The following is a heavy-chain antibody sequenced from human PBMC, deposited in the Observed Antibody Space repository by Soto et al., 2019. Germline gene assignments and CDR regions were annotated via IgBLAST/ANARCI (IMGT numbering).Heavy chain of an antibody. V-gene: IGHV3-30*18. CDR2: ISYVGRNK. J-gene: IGHJ6*02. CDR1: AFTFSSYG. Sequence: GGSRRLSCAASAFTFSSYGTDWGRQAPGKGLGWVAVISYVGRNKYYGGSVRGLFTISRDNSKNPPYLRRNSLRTGDTALYYCAKVRQKFYYYGMDVWGQGTTVTVSS. CDR3: AKVRQKFYYYGMDV.